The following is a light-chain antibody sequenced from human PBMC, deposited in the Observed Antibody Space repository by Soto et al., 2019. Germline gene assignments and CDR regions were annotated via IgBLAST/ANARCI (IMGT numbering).Light chain of an antibody. J-gene: IGLJ3*02. V-gene: IGLV1-47*01. Sequence: QSVLTQPPSASGTPGQRVTISCSGSSSNIGSNYVNWYQHLPGTAPKLLIYRNDQRPSGVPDRFAGSKYGTSASLAINGLRSEDHADYYCETRYVSLSGHWLFGGGTKPTVL. CDR3: ETRYVSLSGHWL. CDR2: RND. CDR1: SSNIGSNY.